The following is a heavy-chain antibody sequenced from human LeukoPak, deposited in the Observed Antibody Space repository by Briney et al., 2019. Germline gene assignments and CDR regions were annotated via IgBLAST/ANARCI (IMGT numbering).Heavy chain of an antibody. CDR3: ARTTGSFYFYYYMDV. CDR1: GGSISSYY. D-gene: IGHD3-10*01. V-gene: IGHV4-59*01. CDR2: IYYSGST. J-gene: IGHJ6*03. Sequence: QPSETLSLTCTVSGGSISSYYWSWIRQPPGKGLEWIGYIYYSGSTNYNPSLKSRVTISVDTSKNQFSLKLSSVTAADTAVYYCARTTGSFYFYYYMDVWGKGTTVTVSS.